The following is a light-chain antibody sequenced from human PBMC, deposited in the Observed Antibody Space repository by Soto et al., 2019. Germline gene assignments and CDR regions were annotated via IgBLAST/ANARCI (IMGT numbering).Light chain of an antibody. Sequence: DIQMTQSPSSVSASVGDSVTITCRASQNIFSWLAWYQHKPGKAPNLLISAASTLQSGVPSRFSGSGSGTDFTLTISSLQPEDVATYYCQQASTYPLTFGGGTKVDIK. CDR2: AAS. CDR1: QNIFSW. J-gene: IGKJ4*01. CDR3: QQASTYPLT. V-gene: IGKV1-12*01.